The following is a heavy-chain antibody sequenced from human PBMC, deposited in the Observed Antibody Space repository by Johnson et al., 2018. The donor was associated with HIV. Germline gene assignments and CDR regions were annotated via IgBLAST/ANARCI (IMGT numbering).Heavy chain of an antibody. CDR3: AKDRGYGGNLDAFDI. CDR2: INWNGGST. V-gene: IGHV3-20*04. J-gene: IGHJ3*02. CDR1: GFTFDDYG. D-gene: IGHD4-23*01. Sequence: EVQLVESGGGVVRPGGSLRLSCAASGFTFDDYGMSWVRQAPGQGLEWVSGINWNGGSTGYADSVKGRFTISRDNAKNSLYLQMNSLRAEDTAVYYCAKDRGYGGNLDAFDIWGQGTMVTVSS.